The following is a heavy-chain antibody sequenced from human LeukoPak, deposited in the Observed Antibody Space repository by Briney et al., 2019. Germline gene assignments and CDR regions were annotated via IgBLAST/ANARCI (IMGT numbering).Heavy chain of an antibody. CDR2: INGDGRNI. Sequence: GGSLRLSCVASGFTFSSYWMHWVRQDPRKGLVWVSRINGDGRNINYADSVRGRFTISRDNAKNALYLQMNTLRVEDTAVYYCTRDLMDYDVSTGLHHYYMDVWGQGTTVTVSS. CDR1: GFTFSSYW. V-gene: IGHV3-74*01. CDR3: TRDLMDYDVSTGLHHYYMDV. J-gene: IGHJ6*02. D-gene: IGHD3-9*01.